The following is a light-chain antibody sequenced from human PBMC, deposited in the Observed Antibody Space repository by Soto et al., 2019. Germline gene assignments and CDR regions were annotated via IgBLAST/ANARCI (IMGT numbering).Light chain of an antibody. CDR3: QQYGSSPWT. J-gene: IGKJ1*01. CDR1: QSVSSSY. Sequence: ESVLTQSPGTLSLSPGERATLSCRASQSVSSSYLAWYQQKPGQAPRLLIYGASSRATGIPDRFSGSGSGTDFTLTISRLEPEDFAVYYCQQYGSSPWTFGQGTMVDIK. CDR2: GAS. V-gene: IGKV3-20*01.